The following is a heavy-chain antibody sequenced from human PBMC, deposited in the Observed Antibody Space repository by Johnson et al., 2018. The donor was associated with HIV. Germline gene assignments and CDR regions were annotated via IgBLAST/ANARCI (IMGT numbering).Heavy chain of an antibody. J-gene: IGHJ3*02. V-gene: IGHV3-NL1*01. CDR2: IYSGGST. CDR1: GFTFSSYG. Sequence: MQLVESGGGVVQPGRSLRLSCAASGFTFSSYGVHWVRQAPGKGLEWVAVIYSGGSTYYADSVKGRFTISRDNAKNTLYLQVNSLRAEDTAVYYCARGSRYTHDNDDVYLLHAFDIWGQGTVVTVSS. CDR3: ARGSRYTHDNDDVYLLHAFDI. D-gene: IGHD3-16*01.